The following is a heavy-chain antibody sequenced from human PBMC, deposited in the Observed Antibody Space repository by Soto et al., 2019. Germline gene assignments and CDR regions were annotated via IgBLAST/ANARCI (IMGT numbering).Heavy chain of an antibody. Sequence: ASVKVSCKASGYTFTNYYMHWVRQAPGQGLEWMGVIHYSGATPTYAQKFQGRVTMARDTSTSTVYVELNSLRPEDTALYYCARENSRISPRLIQHWGHGTLVTVSS. D-gene: IGHD6-6*01. V-gene: IGHV1-46*01. CDR3: ARENSRISPRLIQH. J-gene: IGHJ1*01. CDR1: GYTFTNYY. CDR2: IHYSGATP.